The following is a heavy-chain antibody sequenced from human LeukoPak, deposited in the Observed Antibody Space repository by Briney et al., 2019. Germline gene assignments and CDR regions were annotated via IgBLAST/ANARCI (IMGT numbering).Heavy chain of an antibody. V-gene: IGHV4-59*11. D-gene: IGHD3-16*01. CDR2: IHYSGRP. Sequence: PSETLSLTCTVSGGSSSGHYWTWLRQPPGKGLEWIGQIHYSGRPDYNPSLKSRVTISVDTSKNQLSLEVTSVTGADTAVYYCARFGVDYDMDVWGQGTTVTVSS. CDR3: ARFGVDYDMDV. J-gene: IGHJ6*02. CDR1: GGSSSGHY.